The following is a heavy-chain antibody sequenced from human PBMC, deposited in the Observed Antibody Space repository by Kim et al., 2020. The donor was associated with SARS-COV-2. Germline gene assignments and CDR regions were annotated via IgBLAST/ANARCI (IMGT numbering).Heavy chain of an antibody. V-gene: IGHV4-59*08. CDR3: ARLWASGSYRVAFDI. D-gene: IGHD1-26*01. Sequence: SETLSLTCTVSGGSISSYYWSWIRQPPGKGLEWIGYIYYSGSTNYNPSLKSRVTISVDTSKNQFSLKLSSVTAADTAVYYCARLWASGSYRVAFDIWGQGTMVTVSS. CDR2: IYYSGST. CDR1: GGSISSYY. J-gene: IGHJ3*02.